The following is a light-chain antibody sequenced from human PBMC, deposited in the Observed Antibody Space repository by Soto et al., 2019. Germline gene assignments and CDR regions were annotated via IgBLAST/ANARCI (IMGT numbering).Light chain of an antibody. V-gene: IGLV2-14*01. Sequence: QSALTQPASVSGSPGQSITISCTGTSSDIGRYDYVSWYQQHPGKAPKILIYEVIYRPSGVSNRFSASKSGNTASLTISDLQAEDEADYYCNSYTSSNTLSFGTGTKVTVL. CDR1: SSDIGRYDY. CDR3: NSYTSSNTLS. J-gene: IGLJ1*01. CDR2: EVI.